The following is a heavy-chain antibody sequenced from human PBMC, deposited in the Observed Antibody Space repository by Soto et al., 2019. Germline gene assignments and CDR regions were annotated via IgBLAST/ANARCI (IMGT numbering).Heavy chain of an antibody. CDR3: ARDLFVVTAANYYYYYGMDV. Sequence: SETLSLTCTVSGGSISSGDYYWSWIRQPPGKGLEWIGYIYYSGSTYYNPSLKSRVTISVDTSKNQFSPKLSSVTAADTAVYYCARDLFVVTAANYYYYYGMDVWGQGTTVTVSS. J-gene: IGHJ6*02. V-gene: IGHV4-30-4*01. CDR2: IYYSGST. D-gene: IGHD2-2*01. CDR1: GGSISSGDYY.